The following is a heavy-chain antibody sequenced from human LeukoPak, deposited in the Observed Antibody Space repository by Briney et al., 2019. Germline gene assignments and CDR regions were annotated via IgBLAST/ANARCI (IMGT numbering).Heavy chain of an antibody. CDR1: GITFSNAW. V-gene: IGHV3-15*01. Sequence: GGSLRLSCVASGITFSNAWMTWVRQAPGKGLEWVGRIKSKIDGGTTDYAAPVKGRFTISRDDSQKTLYLQMNSLETEDTGVYYCTSSGSSGAGDFDFWGQETLVTVSS. CDR3: TSSGSSGAGDFDF. D-gene: IGHD1-26*01. CDR2: IKSKIDGGTT. J-gene: IGHJ4*02.